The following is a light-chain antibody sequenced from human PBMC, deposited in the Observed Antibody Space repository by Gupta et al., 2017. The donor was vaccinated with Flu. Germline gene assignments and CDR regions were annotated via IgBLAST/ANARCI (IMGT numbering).Light chain of an antibody. V-gene: IGKV1-5*03. Sequence: DIQMTQPPSTLSAYVGDRVTITCRASQSIGTWLAWYQQKPGKAPKLLIYKASRLESGVPSRFSSSGSGAEFTLTISIRHPDDFVTYYIQELHTYSQMFGEGTKVEIK. J-gene: IGKJ4*02. CDR3: QELHTYSQM. CDR2: KAS. CDR1: QSIGTW.